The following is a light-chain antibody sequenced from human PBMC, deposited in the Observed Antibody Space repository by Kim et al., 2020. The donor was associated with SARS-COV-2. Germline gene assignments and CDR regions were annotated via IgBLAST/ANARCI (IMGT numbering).Light chain of an antibody. CDR2: AAS. V-gene: IGKV1-27*01. CDR3: QKYNSAPHT. J-gene: IGKJ1*01. Sequence: DIQMTQSPSSLSASVGDRVTVTCRASQGISNYLVWYQQKAGKVPKLLIYAASTLQSGVPSRFSGSGSGTDFTLTISSLQPEDVATYYCQKYNSAPHTFGQGTKVDIK. CDR1: QGISNY.